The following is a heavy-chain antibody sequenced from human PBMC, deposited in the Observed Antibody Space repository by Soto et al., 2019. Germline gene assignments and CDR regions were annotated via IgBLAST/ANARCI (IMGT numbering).Heavy chain of an antibody. CDR1: GYTFTSYY. Sequence: QVQLVQSGAEVKKPGASVKVSCKASGYTFTSYYMHWVRQAPGQGLEWMGIINPSGGSTSYAQKFQGRVTMTRDTSTSTVYVELSSLRSEDTAVYYCARDGGYCSGGSCYSPYYYMDVWGKGTTVTVSS. J-gene: IGHJ6*03. V-gene: IGHV1-46*03. CDR3: ARDGGYCSGGSCYSPYYYMDV. D-gene: IGHD2-15*01. CDR2: INPSGGST.